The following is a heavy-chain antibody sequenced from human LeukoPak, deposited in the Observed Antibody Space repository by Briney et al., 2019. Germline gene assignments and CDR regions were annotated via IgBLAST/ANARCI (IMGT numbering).Heavy chain of an antibody. V-gene: IGHV3-30-3*01. D-gene: IGHD4-17*01. J-gene: IGHJ4*02. CDR1: GFTFSSYA. Sequence: SGGSLRLSCAASGFTFSSYAMHWVRQAPGKGLEWVAVISYDGSNKYYADSVKGRFTISRDNSKNTLYLQMNSLRAEDTAVYYCAREGPYGVFFDYWGQGTLVTVSS. CDR2: ISYDGSNK. CDR3: AREGPYGVFFDY.